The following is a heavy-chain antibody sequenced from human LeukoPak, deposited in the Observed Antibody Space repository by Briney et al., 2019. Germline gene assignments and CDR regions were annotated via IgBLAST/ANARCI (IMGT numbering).Heavy chain of an antibody. J-gene: IGHJ5*02. Sequence: GSLRLSCAASGFTFSTYAMSWVRQPPGKGLEWIGSMYYSGRTYYKPSLKSRVTISVDTSKNQFSLKLSSVTAADTAVYYCARSSVTTTFDPWGQGTLVTVSS. CDR2: MYYSGRT. CDR3: ARSSVTTTFDP. D-gene: IGHD4-17*01. CDR1: GFTFSTYA. V-gene: IGHV4-39*01.